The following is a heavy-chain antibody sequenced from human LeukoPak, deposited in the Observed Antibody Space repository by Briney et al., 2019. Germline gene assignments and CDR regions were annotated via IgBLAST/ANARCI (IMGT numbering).Heavy chain of an antibody. Sequence: GASVKVSCKASGYTFTGYYMRWVRQAPGQGLEWMGWINPNSGGTNFAQKFQGRVTMTRDTSISTAYMELSRLRSDDTAVYYCARVTALRATPSLGYWGQGTLVTVSS. V-gene: IGHV1-2*02. CDR2: INPNSGGT. D-gene: IGHD5-12*01. CDR1: GYTFTGYY. J-gene: IGHJ4*02. CDR3: ARVTALRATPSLGY.